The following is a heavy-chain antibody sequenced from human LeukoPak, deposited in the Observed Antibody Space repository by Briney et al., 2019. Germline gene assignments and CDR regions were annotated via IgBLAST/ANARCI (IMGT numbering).Heavy chain of an antibody. J-gene: IGHJ3*02. CDR2: ISYDGSSN. D-gene: IGHD3-10*01. V-gene: IGHV3-30*09. CDR1: GFAFSSYA. CDR3: AREYYSAFDI. Sequence: GGSLRLSCAASGFAFSSYAMHWARQGPGKGLEWVAVISYDGSSNYYGDSVKGRFAISRDNSKNTLSLQMNSLRPDDTAIYYCAREYYSAFDIWGQGTMVTVSS.